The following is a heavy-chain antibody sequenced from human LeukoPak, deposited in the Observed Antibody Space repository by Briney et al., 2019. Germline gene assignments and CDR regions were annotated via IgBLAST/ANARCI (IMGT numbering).Heavy chain of an antibody. CDR2: IIHIFGTA. CDR1: GCTFSSYA. Sequence: GGSVKVSCTASGCTFSSYAMSWVRQAPGQGLEWMGGIIHIFGTANYVQKFQGRVTITADESTSTAYMELSSLRAEDTAVYYCVKGGSYHGSGSYYNEAFDYWGQGTLVTVSS. J-gene: IGHJ4*02. V-gene: IGHV1-69*13. CDR3: VKGGSYHGSGSYYNEAFDY. D-gene: IGHD3-10*01.